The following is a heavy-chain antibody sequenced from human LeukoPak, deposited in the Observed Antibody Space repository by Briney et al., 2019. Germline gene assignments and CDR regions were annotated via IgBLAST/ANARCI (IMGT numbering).Heavy chain of an antibody. J-gene: IGHJ4*02. CDR1: GGSISSGGYY. D-gene: IGHD5-24*01. CDR2: IYYSGST. Sequence: SETLSLTCTVSGGSISSGGYYWSWIRQHPGKGLEWIGYIYYSGSTYYNPSLKSRVTISVDTSKNQFSLKLSSVTAADTAVYYCAREGRDGYNRFDYWGQGTLVTVSS. CDR3: AREGRDGYNRFDY. V-gene: IGHV4-31*03.